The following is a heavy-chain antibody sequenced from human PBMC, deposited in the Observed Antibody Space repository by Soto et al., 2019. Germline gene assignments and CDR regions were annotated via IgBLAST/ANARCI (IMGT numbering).Heavy chain of an antibody. CDR2: IYPSGGTT. V-gene: IGHV1-46*01. D-gene: IGHD3-16*01. Sequence: GASVKVSCKASGHTLTSCYMRWVRQAPGQGLEWMGIIYPSGGTTKYARKFQGRLSMTRDTSTGTTYMELNSLRSEDTAVYYCATDGGAAGFDSWGQGTLVTVSS. CDR3: ATDGGAAGFDS. J-gene: IGHJ4*02. CDR1: GHTLTSCY.